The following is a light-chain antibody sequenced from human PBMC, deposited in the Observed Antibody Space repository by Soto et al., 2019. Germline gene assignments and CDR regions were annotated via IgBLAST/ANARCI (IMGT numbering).Light chain of an antibody. V-gene: IGKV3-15*01. CDR2: GAS. Sequence: EVVLTQSPATLSVSPGERATLSCRASQSVSTNLAWYQQRPGQAPRLLIYGASAGATGIPDRFSSSGAGTGFTLTISSLQSEDFAVYYCQHFGGTTFTFGQGTRLEIK. J-gene: IGKJ5*01. CDR1: QSVSTN. CDR3: QHFGGTTFT.